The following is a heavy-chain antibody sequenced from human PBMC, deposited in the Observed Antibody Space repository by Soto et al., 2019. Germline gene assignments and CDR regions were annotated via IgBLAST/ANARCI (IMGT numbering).Heavy chain of an antibody. Sequence: GGSLRLSCAASGFTVSSNYMSWVRQAPGKGLEWVSVIYAGGNTHYADSVEGRFTISRDNSNNMLYLQMNSLRAEDTAVYYCVREKVTMIVGFYYFHYWGQGPRVTVSS. CDR3: VREKVTMIVGFYYFHY. CDR2: IYAGGNT. J-gene: IGHJ4*02. D-gene: IGHD3-22*01. CDR1: GFTVSSNY. V-gene: IGHV3-66*01.